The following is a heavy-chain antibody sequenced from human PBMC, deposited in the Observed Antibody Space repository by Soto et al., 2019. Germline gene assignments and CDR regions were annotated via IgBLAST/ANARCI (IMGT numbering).Heavy chain of an antibody. J-gene: IGHJ6*02. D-gene: IGHD3-3*01. CDR3: ARLYYDYV. Sequence: GSLRLSCSGSGFTFGTYSMNWVRQAAGKGLEWIAYISYDSDTIQYTDSVKGRFTISRDNAKNSLYLQMNSLRDEDTAVYYCARLYYDYVWGQGTTVTVSS. CDR1: GFTFGTYS. CDR2: ISYDSDTI. V-gene: IGHV3-48*02.